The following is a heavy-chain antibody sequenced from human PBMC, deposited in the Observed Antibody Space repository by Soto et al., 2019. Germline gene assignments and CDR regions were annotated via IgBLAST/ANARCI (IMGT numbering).Heavy chain of an antibody. D-gene: IGHD5-12*01. CDR2: IYSGGST. Sequence: EVQLVESGGGLVQPGGSLRLSCAASGFTVSSNYMSWVRQAPGKGLEWVSVIYSGGSTCYAHSVKGRFTISRHNSNHTRYLHMNSLRAEDTAVYYCSRAVDVVFPFDYWGQGTLVTVSS. CDR1: GFTVSSNY. J-gene: IGHJ4*02. CDR3: SRAVDVVFPFDY. V-gene: IGHV3-53*04.